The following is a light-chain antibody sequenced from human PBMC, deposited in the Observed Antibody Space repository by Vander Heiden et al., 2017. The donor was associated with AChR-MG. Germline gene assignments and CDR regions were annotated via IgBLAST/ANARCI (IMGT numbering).Light chain of an antibody. J-gene: IGKJ3*01. Sequence: DIQMPQSPSSLSASVGDRVTITCRASQSISNYLNWYQQKPGKAPKLLIYAASNLQSGVPSRFSGGGSGTDFTLTISDLQPEDFATYYCQRSFSTPVTFGPGTKLDIK. CDR2: AAS. V-gene: IGKV1-39*01. CDR1: QSISNY. CDR3: QRSFSTPVT.